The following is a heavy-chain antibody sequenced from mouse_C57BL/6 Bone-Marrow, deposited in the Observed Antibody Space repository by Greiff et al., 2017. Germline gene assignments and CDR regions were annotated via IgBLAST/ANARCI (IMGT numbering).Heavy chain of an antibody. Sequence: EVQLVESGAGLVKPGGSLKLSCAASGFTFSSYAMSWVRQTPDKRLEWVAYISSGGDYIYYAATVTGRFTISRDNARNTLYLQMSSLKSEDTAMYYCTRESVGFAYWGQGTLVTVAT. CDR3: TRESVGFAY. CDR1: GFTFSSYA. D-gene: IGHD6-2*01. J-gene: IGHJ3*01. CDR2: ISSGGDYI. V-gene: IGHV5-9-1*02.